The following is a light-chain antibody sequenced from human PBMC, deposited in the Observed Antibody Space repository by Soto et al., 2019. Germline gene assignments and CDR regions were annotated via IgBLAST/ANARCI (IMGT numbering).Light chain of an antibody. CDR3: SSYGGTNNLL. Sequence: QSVLTQPPSASGSPGQSVTISCTGTSSDVGGYKYVSWYQQHPGKAPKLMIFEVHKRPSGVPDRFSGSKSGNPASLTGSGLQAEDEADYYCSSYGGTNNLLFGGGTQLTVL. CDR1: SSDVGGYKY. CDR2: EVH. V-gene: IGLV2-8*01. J-gene: IGLJ7*01.